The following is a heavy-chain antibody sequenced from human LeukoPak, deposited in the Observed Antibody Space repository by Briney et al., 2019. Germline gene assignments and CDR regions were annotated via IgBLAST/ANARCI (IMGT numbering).Heavy chain of an antibody. V-gene: IGHV1-18*01. CDR2: ITAGNGNT. J-gene: IGHJ3*02. Sequence: ASVKVSCKASGYNFRSYGIGWVRQAPRQGLEWMGWITAGNGNTNYAQKVQGRVTMTTDTSTSTAYMELRSLRPDDTAMYFCARDSARGYSYGYNAFDIWGQGTMVTVSS. CDR3: ARDSARGYSYGYNAFDI. CDR1: GYNFRSYG. D-gene: IGHD5-18*01.